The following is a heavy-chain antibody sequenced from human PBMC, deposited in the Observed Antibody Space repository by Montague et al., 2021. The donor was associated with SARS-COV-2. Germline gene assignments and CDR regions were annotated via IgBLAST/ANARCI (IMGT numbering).Heavy chain of an antibody. CDR2: INRSGST. CDR3: TRRLHGFNLYYFDY. Sequence: SETLSLTCAVYGASLNGYYWTWIRQPPGKGLEWIGEINRSGSTNYNPSLRSRVTISLDTSKNQFSLKLTSVTAADTAVYYCTRRLHGFNLYYFDYWGQGTLVTVSS. D-gene: IGHD5-24*01. J-gene: IGHJ4*02. V-gene: IGHV4-34*01. CDR1: GASLNGYY.